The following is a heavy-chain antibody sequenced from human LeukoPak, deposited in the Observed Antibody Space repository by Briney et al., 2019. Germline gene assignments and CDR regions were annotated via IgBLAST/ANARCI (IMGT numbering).Heavy chain of an antibody. CDR2: IYYSGST. CDR3: ARAPRFYDSSGYFDY. J-gene: IGHJ4*02. V-gene: IGHV4-61*05. CDR1: GGSISSSSYY. D-gene: IGHD3-22*01. Sequence: SETLSLTCTVSGGSISSSSYYWGWIRQPPGKGLEWIGYIYYSGSTNYNPSLKSRVTISVDTSKNQFSLKLSSVTAADTAVYYCARAPRFYDSSGYFDYWGQGTLVTVSS.